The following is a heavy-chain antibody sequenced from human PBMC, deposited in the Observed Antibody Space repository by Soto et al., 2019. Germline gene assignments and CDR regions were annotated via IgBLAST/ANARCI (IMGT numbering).Heavy chain of an antibody. CDR1: GFTFNSYV. CDR3: ARGHYLDSSDYWVANLPFDH. D-gene: IGHD3-22*01. Sequence: RLSCAASGFTFNSYVMTWVRQAPGEGLEWVSSISRSGRGSAYYADSVKGRFTISRDNSENTLFLQMNNLRDEDTALYYCARGHYLDSSDYWVANLPFDHWGLGTLVTVSS. V-gene: IGHV3-23*01. J-gene: IGHJ4*02. CDR2: ISRSGRGSA.